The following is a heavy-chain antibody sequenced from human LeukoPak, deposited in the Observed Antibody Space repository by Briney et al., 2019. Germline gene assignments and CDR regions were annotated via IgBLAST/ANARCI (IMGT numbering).Heavy chain of an antibody. CDR3: ARHTPYWFDP. CDR1: GRSISSSSYY. V-gene: IGHV4-39*01. CDR2: IYYSGST. J-gene: IGHJ5*02. D-gene: IGHD2-15*01. Sequence: KPSDTLSLTCTVSGRSISSSSYYWGWIRHPPGKGLEWIGSIYYSGSTYYHPSLKRRVTISVDTSKNQFPLKLSSVTAADTAVYYCARHTPYWFDPWGQGTLVTVSS.